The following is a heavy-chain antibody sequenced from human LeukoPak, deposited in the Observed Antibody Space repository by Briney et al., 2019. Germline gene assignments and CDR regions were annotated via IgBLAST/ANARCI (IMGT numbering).Heavy chain of an antibody. J-gene: IGHJ4*02. D-gene: IGHD3-16*02. CDR2: ISSSSYI. V-gene: IGHV3-21*01. CDR3: ARLLTYYDYVWGSYRYTALDY. Sequence: GGSLRLSCAASGFTFSSYSMNWVRQAPGKGLEWVSSISSSSYIYYADSVKGRFTISRDNAKNSLYLQMNSLRAEDTAVYYCARLLTYYDYVWGSYRYTALDYWGQGTLVTVSS. CDR1: GFTFSSYS.